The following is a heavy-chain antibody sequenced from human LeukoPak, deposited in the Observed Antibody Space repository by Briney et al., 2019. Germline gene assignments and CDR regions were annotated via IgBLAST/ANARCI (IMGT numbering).Heavy chain of an antibody. CDR3: ARTPSYSSRYFDY. CDR2: IIPIFGTA. CDR1: GYTFSSYA. D-gene: IGHD6-19*01. V-gene: IGHV1-69*13. Sequence: ASVKVSCKASGYTFSSYAISWVRQAPGQGLEWMGGIIPIFGTANYAQKFQGRVTITADESTSTAYMELSSLRSEDTAVYYCARTPSYSSRYFDYWGQGTLVTVSS. J-gene: IGHJ4*02.